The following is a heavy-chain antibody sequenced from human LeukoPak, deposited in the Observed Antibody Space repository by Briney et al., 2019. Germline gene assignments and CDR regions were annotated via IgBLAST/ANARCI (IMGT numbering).Heavy chain of an antibody. D-gene: IGHD1-26*01. V-gene: IGHV4-61*02. Sequence: SETLSLTCTVSGGSISSGSYYWSWIRQPAGKGLEWIGRIYTSGSTNYNPSLKSRVTISVDTSKNQFSLKLSSVTAADTAVYYCARGGIVGATISAFDIWGQGTMVTVSS. J-gene: IGHJ3*02. CDR1: GGSISSGSYY. CDR3: ARGGIVGATISAFDI. CDR2: IYTSGST.